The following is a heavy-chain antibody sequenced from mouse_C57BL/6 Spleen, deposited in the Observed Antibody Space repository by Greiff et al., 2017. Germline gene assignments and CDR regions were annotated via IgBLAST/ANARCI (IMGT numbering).Heavy chain of an antibody. CDR1: GFSFNTYA. Sequence: EVKLVESGGGLVQPKGSLKLSCAASGFSFNTYAMNWVRQAPGQGLEWVARIRSKSNNYATYHADSVKARVTISRDDAESTLYLHMNNLKTEDTAMYYCWRGSSYAMDYWGQGTSVTVSS. CDR2: IRSKSNNYAT. V-gene: IGHV10-1*01. J-gene: IGHJ4*01. CDR3: WRGSSYAMDY.